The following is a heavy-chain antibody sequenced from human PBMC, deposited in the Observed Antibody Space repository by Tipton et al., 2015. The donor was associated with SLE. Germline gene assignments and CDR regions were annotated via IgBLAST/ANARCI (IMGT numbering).Heavy chain of an antibody. CDR2: IYSGGST. CDR1: GFTVSSNY. Sequence: GSLRLSCAASGFTVSSNYMTWVRQAPGKGLEWVSVIYSGGSTYYADSVKGRFTISRDNSKNTLYLQMNSLRAEDTAVYYCARDRGMATMYWYFDLWGRGTLVTVSS. J-gene: IGHJ2*01. CDR3: ARDRGMATMYWYFDL. D-gene: IGHD5-24*01. V-gene: IGHV3-66*01.